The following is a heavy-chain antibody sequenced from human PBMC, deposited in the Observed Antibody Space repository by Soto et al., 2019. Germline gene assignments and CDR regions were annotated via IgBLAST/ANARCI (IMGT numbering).Heavy chain of an antibody. D-gene: IGHD3-10*01. V-gene: IGHV1-8*01. CDR1: GYTFSNYD. CDR2: VNPNNGDT. J-gene: IGHJ4*02. Sequence: QVQLVQSGAERKKPGASVKVSCKASGYTFSNYDMNWVRQATGQGPEWIGWVNPNNGDTGYAQKFQGRVTLTTDISTTPAYMELTSLRSEDTAIYYCANVSRKGSAIDFDYWGQGTLITVSS. CDR3: ANVSRKGSAIDFDY.